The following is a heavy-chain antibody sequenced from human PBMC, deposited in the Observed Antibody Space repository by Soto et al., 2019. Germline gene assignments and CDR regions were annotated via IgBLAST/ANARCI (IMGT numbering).Heavy chain of an antibody. CDR3: AKTKQWLVKDYDFGMDV. D-gene: IGHD6-19*01. Sequence: GGSLRLSCAASGFTFSSYAMNWVRQAPGKGLEWVSDISGSGVTTYYADSVKGRFTISRDNSKNTLFLQMNSLRADDTAVYYCAKTKQWLVKDYDFGMDVWGQGTTVTVSS. J-gene: IGHJ6*02. V-gene: IGHV3-23*01. CDR1: GFTFSSYA. CDR2: ISGSGVTT.